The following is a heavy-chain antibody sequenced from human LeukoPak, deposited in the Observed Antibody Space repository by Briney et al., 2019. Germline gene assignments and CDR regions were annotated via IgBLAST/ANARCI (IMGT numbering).Heavy chain of an antibody. CDR2: IYPGDSDT. D-gene: IGHD4-11*01. CDR3: ARDYSNYVLGAFDI. Sequence: GESLKISCKSSGYNFTRYWIGWVRQMPGKGLEWMGIIYPGDSDTRYSPSFQGQVTISADKSISTAYLQWSSLKASDTAMYYCARDYSNYVLGAFDIWGQGTMVTVSS. J-gene: IGHJ3*02. CDR1: GYNFTRYW. V-gene: IGHV5-51*01.